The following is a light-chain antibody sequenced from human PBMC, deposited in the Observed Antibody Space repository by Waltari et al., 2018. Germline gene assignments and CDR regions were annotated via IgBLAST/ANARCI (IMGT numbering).Light chain of an antibody. Sequence: SYVLAQPPSVSVAPGETARITCGGNNIASESVHWYQQKPGQAPVLVIYYDNDRPSGIPERFSGSSSGNTATLTISGVEAGDEADYYCQVWHSSSSQVVFGGGTELTVL. CDR3: QVWHSSSSQVV. CDR1: NIASES. J-gene: IGLJ2*01. V-gene: IGLV3-21*04. CDR2: YDN.